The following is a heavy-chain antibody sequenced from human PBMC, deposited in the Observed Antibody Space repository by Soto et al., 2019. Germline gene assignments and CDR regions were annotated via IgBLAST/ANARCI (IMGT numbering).Heavy chain of an antibody. V-gene: IGHV3-33*01. J-gene: IGHJ4*02. D-gene: IGHD6-19*01. Sequence: QVQLVESGGGVVQPGRSLRLSCAASGFTFSSYGMHWVRQAPGKGLEWVAVIWYDGRNKYYADSVKGRFTISRDNSKNTLYLQMNSLRAEDTAVYYCARGYDGSSGWPDYWGQGTLVTVSS. CDR3: ARGYDGSSGWPDY. CDR2: IWYDGRNK. CDR1: GFTFSSYG.